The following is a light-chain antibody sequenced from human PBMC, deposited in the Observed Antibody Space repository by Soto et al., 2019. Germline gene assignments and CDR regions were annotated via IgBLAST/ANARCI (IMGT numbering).Light chain of an antibody. J-gene: IGLJ1*01. CDR3: KAYAGSNTYV. Sequence: QSVLTQPPSASGSPGQSVTISCTGTKSDIGVYDFVSWYQHHPGKAPRLIIYEVVQRPSGVPDRFSCSKSGNTASLTVSGLQAGDEADYFCKAYAGSNTYVIGSGSKVIVL. V-gene: IGLV2-8*01. CDR1: KSDIGVYDF. CDR2: EVV.